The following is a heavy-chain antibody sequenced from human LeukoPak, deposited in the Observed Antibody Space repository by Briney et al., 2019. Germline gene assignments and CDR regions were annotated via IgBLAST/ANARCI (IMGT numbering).Heavy chain of an antibody. CDR3: ARPGLPFYYYYMDV. J-gene: IGHJ6*03. D-gene: IGHD4-11*01. CDR2: ISSSGSTI. V-gene: IGHV3-48*03. CDR1: GFTFSSYE. Sequence: GGSLRLSCAASGFTFSSYEMNWVRQAPGKGLEWVSYISSSGSTIHYADSVRGRFTISRDNAKKSLYLQMNSLRAEDTAVYYCARPGLPFYYYYMDVWGKGTTVIVSS.